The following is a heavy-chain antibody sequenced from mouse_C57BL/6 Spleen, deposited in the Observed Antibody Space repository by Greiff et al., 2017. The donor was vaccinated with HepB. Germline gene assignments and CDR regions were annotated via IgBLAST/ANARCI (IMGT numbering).Heavy chain of an antibody. CDR1: GFTFSSYA. J-gene: IGHJ4*01. D-gene: IGHD2-4*01. CDR2: ISSGGDYI. CDR3: TRDTNDYEGGAAMDY. Sequence: EVMLVESGEGLVKPGGSLKLSCAASGFTFSSYAMSWVRQTPEKRLEWVAYISSGGDYIYYADTVKGRFTISRDNARNTLYLQMSSLKSEDTAMYYCTRDTNDYEGGAAMDYWGQGTSVTVSS. V-gene: IGHV5-9-1*02.